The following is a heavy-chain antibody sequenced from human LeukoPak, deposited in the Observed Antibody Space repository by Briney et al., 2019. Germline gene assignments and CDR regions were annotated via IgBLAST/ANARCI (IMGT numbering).Heavy chain of an antibody. D-gene: IGHD6-19*01. Sequence: GGSLRLSCAASGFXFSSYGIHWVRQTPGKGLEWVALISFDGSIEYYVDSVKGRFTISRDNSKYTLFLQMNSLRPEDTAVYYCAKDSDIAVAGSDDALDVWGQGTMVTVSS. CDR2: ISFDGSIE. CDR3: AKDSDIAVAGSDDALDV. J-gene: IGHJ3*01. V-gene: IGHV3-30*18. CDR1: GFXFSSYG.